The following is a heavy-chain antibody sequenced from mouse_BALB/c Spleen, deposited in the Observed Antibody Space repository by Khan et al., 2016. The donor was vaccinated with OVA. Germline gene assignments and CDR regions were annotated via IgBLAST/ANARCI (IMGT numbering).Heavy chain of an antibody. Sequence: EVQLQESGGGIVQPAGSLKRSCAVSRFTISSYGMSSVRQTFDKRQVLVATFVSNGGSTDYQASVKRRFTISGDNAKNALYLQMRNLKSEDTAMYYCANSAVWGEGTTLTVSS. CDR2: FVSNGGST. CDR1: RFTISSYG. J-gene: IGHJ2*01. CDR3: ANSAV. D-gene: IGHD3-1*01. V-gene: IGHV5-6-3*01.